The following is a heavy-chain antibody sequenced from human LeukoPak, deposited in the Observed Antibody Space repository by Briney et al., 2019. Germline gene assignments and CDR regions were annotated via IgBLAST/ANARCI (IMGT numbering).Heavy chain of an antibody. J-gene: IGHJ4*02. CDR1: GGSISSGGYY. V-gene: IGHV4-31*03. CDR2: IYYSGST. CDR3: ARAVYGDPYYFDY. D-gene: IGHD4-17*01. Sequence: SETLSLTCTVSGGSISSGGYYWSWIRQHPGKGLEWIGYIYYSGSTYYNPSLKSRVTISVDTSKNQFSLKLSSVTAAETAVYYCARAVYGDPYYFDYWGQGTLVTVSS.